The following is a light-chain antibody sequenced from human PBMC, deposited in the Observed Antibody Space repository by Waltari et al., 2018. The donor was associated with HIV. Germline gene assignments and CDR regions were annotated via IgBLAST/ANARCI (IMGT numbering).Light chain of an antibody. CDR1: QTISSY. J-gene: IGKJ2*01. CDR3: QQSYSTPRT. V-gene: IGKV1-39*01. CDR2: GAS. Sequence: IQMTQSPSSLSASVGDRVTITCRASQTISSYLNWYQQKPGKASMLLIYGASTLHSGVPSRFSGSGSGTDFTLTISSLQPEDFATYYCQQSYSTPRTFGQGTKLEIK.